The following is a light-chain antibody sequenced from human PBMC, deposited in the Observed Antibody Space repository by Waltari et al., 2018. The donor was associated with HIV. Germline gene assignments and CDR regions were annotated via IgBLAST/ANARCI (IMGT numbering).Light chain of an antibody. CDR1: SSNLGSNH. CDR2: VNS. Sequence: QSVLTQPPSASGTPGQRVTISCSGSSSNLGSNHVSWYQHLPGTAPKLLIYVNSQRPSGVPDRFSGSKSGTSASLAISGLRSEDEGDYYCAAWDDSLRGPVFGGGSRLTVL. CDR3: AAWDDSLRGPV. J-gene: IGLJ2*01. V-gene: IGLV1-47*01.